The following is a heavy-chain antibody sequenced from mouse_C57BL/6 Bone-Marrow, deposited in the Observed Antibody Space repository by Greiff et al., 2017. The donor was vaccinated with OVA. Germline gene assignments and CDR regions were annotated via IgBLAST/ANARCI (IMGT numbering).Heavy chain of an antibody. CDR2: IDPEDGDT. CDR1: GFNITDYY. V-gene: IGHV14-1*01. Sequence: EVQLQQSGAELVRPGASVKLSCTASGFNITDYYMHWVKQRPEQGLEWIGRIDPEDGDTEYAPKFQGKATMTADTSSNTAYLQLSSLTTEDTAVYYCNTVTTVVPPCDYWGQGTTLTVSS. CDR3: NTVTTVVPPCDY. J-gene: IGHJ2*01. D-gene: IGHD1-1*01.